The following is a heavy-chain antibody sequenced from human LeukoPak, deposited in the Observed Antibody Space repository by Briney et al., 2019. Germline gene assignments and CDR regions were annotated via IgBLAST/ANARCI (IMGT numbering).Heavy chain of an antibody. D-gene: IGHD6-13*01. J-gene: IGHJ5*01. CDR2: INHSGST. CDR3: ARASRPQYSSSWYSTLDS. V-gene: IGHV4-34*01. CDR1: GGSFSGYY. Sequence: SETLSLTCAVYGGSFSGYYWSWIRQPPGEGLEWIGEINHSGSTNYNPSLKSRVTISVDTSKNQFSLKPSSVTAADTAVYYCARASRPQYSSSWYSTLDSSGQGTLVTVSS.